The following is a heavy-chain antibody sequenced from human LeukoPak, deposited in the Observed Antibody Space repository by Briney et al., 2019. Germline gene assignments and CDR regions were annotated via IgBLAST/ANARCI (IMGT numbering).Heavy chain of an antibody. CDR3: ARDQFGMTDY. CDR1: GGSISTYY. CDR2: IFYTGST. V-gene: IGHV4-59*01. D-gene: IGHD3-16*01. Sequence: SQTLSLTCTVSGGSISTYYWSWIRQPPGKGLEWIGYIFYTGSTNYNPSLMSRVTMSVDTSKNQFSLKLSSVAAADTAVYYCARDQFGMTDYWGQGTLVTVSS. J-gene: IGHJ4*02.